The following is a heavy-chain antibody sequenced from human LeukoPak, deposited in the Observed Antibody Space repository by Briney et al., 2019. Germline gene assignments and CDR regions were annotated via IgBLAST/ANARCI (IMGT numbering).Heavy chain of an antibody. CDR3: ATVPFWSGYYGPRDY. D-gene: IGHD3-3*01. CDR1: GYTFADYY. CDR2: VDPEDGET. Sequence: ASVKISCKVSGYTFADYYMHWVQQAPGKGLEWMGLVDPEDGETIYAEKFQGRVTITADTSTDTAYMELSSLRSEDTAVYYCATVPFWSGYYGPRDYWGQGTLVTVSS. V-gene: IGHV1-69-2*01. J-gene: IGHJ4*02.